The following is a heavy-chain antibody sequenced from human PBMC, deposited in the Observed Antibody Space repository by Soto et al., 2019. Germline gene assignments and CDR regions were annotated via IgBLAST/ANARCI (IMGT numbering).Heavy chain of an antibody. D-gene: IGHD3-16*01. CDR2: IFTRGTA. V-gene: IGHV3-53*01. Sequence: WSMRLSCTASVFSGNDTYMAWGRQAPGKSPEWVAVIFTRGTAHYADSVTGRFTFSRDNSKRTLNLQLNNLRAEDTAVYYCTKLWGYDFGSWGQGTLVTGSS. CDR3: TKLWGYDFGS. J-gene: IGHJ4*02. CDR1: VFSGNDTY.